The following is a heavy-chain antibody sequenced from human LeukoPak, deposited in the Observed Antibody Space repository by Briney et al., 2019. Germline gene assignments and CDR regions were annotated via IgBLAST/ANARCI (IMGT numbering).Heavy chain of an antibody. D-gene: IGHD2-2*01. J-gene: IGHJ4*02. Sequence: SGPALVKPTQTLTLTCTFSGFSLSTSGMRVSWIRQPPGKALEWLARIDWDDDKFYSTSLKTRLIISKDTSKNQVVLTITNMDPVDTATYYCARMPYCSSTSCYGEDYWGQGTLVTVSS. CDR2: IDWDDDK. V-gene: IGHV2-70*04. CDR1: GFSLSTSGMR. CDR3: ARMPYCSSTSCYGEDY.